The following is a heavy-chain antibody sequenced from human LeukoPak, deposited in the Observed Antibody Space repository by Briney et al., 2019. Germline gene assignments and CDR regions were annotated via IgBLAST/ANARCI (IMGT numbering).Heavy chain of an antibody. CDR3: ARDHDDHYYDSIGGRRAFDI. CDR1: GGTFSSYA. D-gene: IGHD3-22*01. CDR2: IIPIFGTA. Sequence: GASVKVSCKASGGTFSSYAISWVRQAPGQGLEWMGGIIPIFGTANYAQKFQGRVTITADESTSTAYMELSSLRSEDTAVYYCARDHDDHYYDSIGGRRAFDIWGQGTMVTVSS. J-gene: IGHJ3*02. V-gene: IGHV1-69*13.